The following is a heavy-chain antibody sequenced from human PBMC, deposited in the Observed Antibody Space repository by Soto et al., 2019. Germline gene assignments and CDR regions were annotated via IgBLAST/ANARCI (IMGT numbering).Heavy chain of an antibody. Sequence: SVKVSCKASGGTFSSYAISWVRQAPGQGLEWMGGIIPIFGTANYAQKFQGRVTITADESTSTAYMELSSLRSEDTAVYYCARMYYYDSSGQEWSGYFDYWGQGTLVTVSS. J-gene: IGHJ4*02. D-gene: IGHD3-22*01. CDR3: ARMYYYDSSGQEWSGYFDY. CDR1: GGTFSSYA. V-gene: IGHV1-69*13. CDR2: IIPIFGTA.